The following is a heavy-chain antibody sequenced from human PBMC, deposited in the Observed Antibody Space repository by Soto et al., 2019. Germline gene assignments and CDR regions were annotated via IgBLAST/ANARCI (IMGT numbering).Heavy chain of an antibody. CDR1: GYSFTSYW. Sequence: PGESLKISCKGSGYSFTSYWIGWVRQMPGKGLEWMGIIYPGDSDTRYSPSFQGQVTISADKSISTAYLQWSSLKASDTAMYYCARRDIVVVPAATSYYYYYYMDVWGKGTTVTVSS. V-gene: IGHV5-51*01. CDR2: IYPGDSDT. CDR3: ARRDIVVVPAATSYYYYYYMDV. D-gene: IGHD2-2*01. J-gene: IGHJ6*03.